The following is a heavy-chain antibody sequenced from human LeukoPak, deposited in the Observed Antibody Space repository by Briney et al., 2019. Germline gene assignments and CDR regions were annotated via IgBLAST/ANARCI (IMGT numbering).Heavy chain of an antibody. CDR1: GFTFSSYG. Sequence: PGGSLRLSCAASGFTFSSYGMSWVRQAPGKGLEWVSAISGSGGSTYYADSVKGRFTISRDNSKNTLYLQMNSLRAEDTAVYYCAKDGGVMIVVVNYDYWGQGTLVTVSS. CDR3: AKDGGVMIVVVNYDY. D-gene: IGHD3-22*01. J-gene: IGHJ4*02. CDR2: ISGSGGST. V-gene: IGHV3-23*01.